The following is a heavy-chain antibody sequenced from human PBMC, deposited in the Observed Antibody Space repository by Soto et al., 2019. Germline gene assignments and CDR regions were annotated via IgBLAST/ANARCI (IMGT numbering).Heavy chain of an antibody. CDR1: GGSISSFNCF. J-gene: IGHJ5*02. Sequence: QLQLQESGPGLVKHSETLSLTCTVSGGSISSFNCFWGWIRQPPGKGLEWIGSLYYSGNTYYNPSLQSRVTISVDTSKKQCTLTLRSVTAADTAVYYCARGGGSTFNWFDPWGQGTLVTVSP. CDR3: ARGGGSTFNWFDP. D-gene: IGHD2-15*01. V-gene: IGHV4-39*01. CDR2: LYYSGNT.